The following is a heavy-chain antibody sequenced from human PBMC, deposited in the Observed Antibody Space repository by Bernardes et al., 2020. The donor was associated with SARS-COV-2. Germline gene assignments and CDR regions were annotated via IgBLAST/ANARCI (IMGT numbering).Heavy chain of an antibody. CDR3: ARRSGGTPDY. V-gene: IGHV3-23*01. CDR2: ISYNGTRK. Sequence: VGSLRLSCAASGFTFRSAVMPWVRQAPGTGLEWVSAISYNGTRKDYADSVKDRFTISRDNSKNVLYLQMNSLRAEDTAVYYCARRSGGTPDYWGQGTMVTVSS. D-gene: IGHD3-16*01. J-gene: IGHJ4*02. CDR1: GFTFRSAV.